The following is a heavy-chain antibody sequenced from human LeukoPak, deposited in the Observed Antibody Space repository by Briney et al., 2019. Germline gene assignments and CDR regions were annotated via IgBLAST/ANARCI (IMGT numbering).Heavy chain of an antibody. CDR2: IIPIFGTA. V-gene: IGHV1-69*01. CDR1: GGTFSSYA. Sequence: SVKVSCKASGGTFSSYAISWVRQAPGQGLEWMGGIIPIFGTANYAQKFQGRVTITADESTSTAYMELSSLRSEDTAVYYCARGNYYGSGSYGGWFDPWGQGTLVTVSS. CDR3: ARGNYYGSGSYGGWFDP. D-gene: IGHD3-10*01. J-gene: IGHJ5*02.